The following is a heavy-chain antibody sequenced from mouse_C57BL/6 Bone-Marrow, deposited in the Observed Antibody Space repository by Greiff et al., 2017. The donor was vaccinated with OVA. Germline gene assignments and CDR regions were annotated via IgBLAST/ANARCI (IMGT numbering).Heavy chain of an antibody. CDR3: ARPDAMDY. V-gene: IGHV1-42*01. Sequence: VQLQQSGPELVKPGASVKISCKASGYSFTGYYMNWVKQSPEKSLEWIGAINPSTGGTTYNQKFKAKATLTVDKSSSTAYMQLKSLTSEDSAVYYCARPDAMDYWGQGTSVTVSS. CDR2: INPSTGGT. J-gene: IGHJ4*01. CDR1: GYSFTGYY.